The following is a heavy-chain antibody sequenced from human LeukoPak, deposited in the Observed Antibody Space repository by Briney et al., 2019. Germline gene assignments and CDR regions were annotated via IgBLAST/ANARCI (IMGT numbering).Heavy chain of an antibody. CDR3: ARASGYTYGDFDY. CDR2: ISRSGTTI. V-gene: IGHV3-48*03. CDR1: GFTFSSYE. D-gene: IGHD5-18*01. Sequence: GGSLRLSCAASGFTFSSYEMNWVRQAPGKGLEWVSYISRSGTTIYYADSVKGRFTISRDNAKNSLFLQMNSLRAEDTAVYYCARASGYTYGDFDYWGQGTLVTASS. J-gene: IGHJ4*02.